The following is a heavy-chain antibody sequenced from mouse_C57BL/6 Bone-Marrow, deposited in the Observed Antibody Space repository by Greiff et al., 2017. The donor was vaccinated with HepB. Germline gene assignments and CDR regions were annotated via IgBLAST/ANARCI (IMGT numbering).Heavy chain of an antibody. CDR3: ASPPIYYYGSSPAFDV. D-gene: IGHD1-1*01. CDR2: IYPRSGNT. J-gene: IGHJ1*03. CDR1: GYTFTSYG. V-gene: IGHV1-81*01. Sequence: QVHVKQSGAELARPGASVKLSCKASGYTFTSYGISWVKQRTGQGLEWIGEIYPRSGNTYYNEKFKGKATLTADKSSSTAYMELRSLTSEDSAVYFCASPPIYYYGSSPAFDVWGTGTTVTVSS.